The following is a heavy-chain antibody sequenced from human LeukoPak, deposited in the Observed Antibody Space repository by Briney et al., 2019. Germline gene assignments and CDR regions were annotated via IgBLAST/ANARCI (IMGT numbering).Heavy chain of an antibody. CDR3: ARVPYYYDSSGYYPF. D-gene: IGHD3-22*01. Sequence: GASVKISCKASGYTFTGYYMHWVRQAPGQGLEWMGWINPNSGGTNYAQKFQGRVTMTRDTSISTAYMELSRLRSDDTAVYYCARVPYYYDSSGYYPFWGQGTLVTVFS. J-gene: IGHJ4*02. V-gene: IGHV1-2*02. CDR1: GYTFTGYY. CDR2: INPNSGGT.